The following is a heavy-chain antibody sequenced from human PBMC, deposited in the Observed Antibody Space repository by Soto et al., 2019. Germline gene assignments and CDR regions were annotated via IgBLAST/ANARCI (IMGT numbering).Heavy chain of an antibody. CDR3: ARTKTSSTSFHVDY. CDR1: GGSISSGDYY. V-gene: IGHV4-31*03. CDR2: IYYSGST. J-gene: IGHJ4*02. D-gene: IGHD2-2*01. Sequence: QVQLQESGPGLVKPSQTLSLPCTVSGGSISSGDYYWTWIRQHPGTGLEWIGYIYYSGSTKHNPSLKSRITISVDTSKNQFSLKLNSVTAADTAVYYCARTKTSSTSFHVDYWGQGTQVTVSS.